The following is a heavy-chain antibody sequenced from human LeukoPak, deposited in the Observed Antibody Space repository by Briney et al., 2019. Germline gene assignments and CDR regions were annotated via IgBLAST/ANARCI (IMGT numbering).Heavy chain of an antibody. Sequence: KPSETLPLTCTVSGGSISSYYWSWIRQPPGKGLEWIGYIYYSGSTNYNPSLKSRVTISVDTSKNQFSLKLSSVTAADTAVYYCARASLDYDFWSGYVYWGQGTLVTVSS. V-gene: IGHV4-59*01. CDR3: ARASLDYDFWSGYVY. D-gene: IGHD3-3*01. CDR1: GGSISSYY. CDR2: IYYSGST. J-gene: IGHJ4*02.